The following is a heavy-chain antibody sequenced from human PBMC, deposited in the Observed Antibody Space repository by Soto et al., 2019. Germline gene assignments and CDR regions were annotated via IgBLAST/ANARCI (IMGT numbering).Heavy chain of an antibody. D-gene: IGHD3-16*01. J-gene: IGHJ5*02. V-gene: IGHV4-59*06. CDR2: IYYSGST. Sequence: SETLSLTCTVSGGSISSYYWSWIRQPPGKGLEWIGYIYYSGSTFYNPSLKNRVTISLDTSKIQFSLKLSSVTAADTAVYHCVREGGDNWFDPWGQGTLVTVSS. CDR3: VREGGDNWFDP. CDR1: GGSISSYY.